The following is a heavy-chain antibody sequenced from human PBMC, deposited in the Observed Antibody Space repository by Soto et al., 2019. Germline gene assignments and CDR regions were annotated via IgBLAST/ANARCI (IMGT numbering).Heavy chain of an antibody. J-gene: IGHJ4*02. CDR2: IYYSGST. CDR1: GGSISSSSYY. Sequence: PSETLSLTCTVSGGSISSSSYYWGWIRQPPGKGLEWIGSIYYSGSTYYNPSLKSRVTISVDTSKNQFSLKLSSVTAADTAVYYCASKKKNWGLGYWGQGTLVTVSS. D-gene: IGHD7-27*01. V-gene: IGHV4-39*01. CDR3: ASKKKNWGLGY.